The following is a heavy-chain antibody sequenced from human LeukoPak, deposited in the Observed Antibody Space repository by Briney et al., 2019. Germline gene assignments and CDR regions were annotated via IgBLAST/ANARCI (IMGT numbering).Heavy chain of an antibody. CDR1: GFTFSSYA. V-gene: IGHV3-23*01. J-gene: IGHJ4*02. CDR2: ISGSGGST. D-gene: IGHD6-13*01. Sequence: PGGSLRLSCAASGFTFSSYAMSWVRQAPGKGLEWVSAISGSGGSTYYADSVKGRFTISRDNSKNTLYLQMNSLRAEDTAVYYCATDLDGYSSSWYGTSFDYWGQGTLVTVSS. CDR3: ATDLDGYSSSWYGTSFDY.